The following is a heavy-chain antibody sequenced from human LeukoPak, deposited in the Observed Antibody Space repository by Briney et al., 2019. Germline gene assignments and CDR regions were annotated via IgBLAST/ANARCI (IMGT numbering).Heavy chain of an antibody. V-gene: IGHV4-59*12. CDR3: AREGKITMVRGVIRYYYMDV. CDR1: GGSISSYY. D-gene: IGHD3-10*01. Sequence: PSETLSLTYTASGGSISSYYWSWIRQPAGKGLEWIGYIYYSGSTNYNPSLKSRVTISVDTSKNQFSLKLSSVTAADTAVYYCAREGKITMVRGVIRYYYMDVWGKGTTVTISS. CDR2: IYYSGST. J-gene: IGHJ6*03.